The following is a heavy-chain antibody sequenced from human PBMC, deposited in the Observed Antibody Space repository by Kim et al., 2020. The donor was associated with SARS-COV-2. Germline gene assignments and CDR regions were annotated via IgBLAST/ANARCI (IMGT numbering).Heavy chain of an antibody. J-gene: IGHJ3*02. CDR3: ARDSLGDYDILTGYVHDAFDI. CDR1: GGSISSYY. D-gene: IGHD3-9*01. Sequence: SETLSLTCTVSGGSISSYYWSWIRQPPGKGLEWIVYIYYSGSTNYNPSLKSRVTISVDTSKNQFSLKLSSVTAADTAVYYCARDSLGDYDILTGYVHDAFDIWGQGTMVTVSS. CDR2: IYYSGST. V-gene: IGHV4-59*01.